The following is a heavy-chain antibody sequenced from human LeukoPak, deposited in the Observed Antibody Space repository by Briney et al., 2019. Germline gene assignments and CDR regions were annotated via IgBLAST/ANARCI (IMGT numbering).Heavy chain of an antibody. CDR3: ARLVVVVAVDY. CDR1: GYTFTGYY. D-gene: IGHD2-15*01. Sequence: ASVKVSCKASGYTFTGYYMHWVRQAPGQGLEWMGWINPNSGGTNCAQKFQGRVTMTRDTSISTAYMELSRLRSDDTTVYYCARLVVVVAVDYWGQGTLVTVSS. V-gene: IGHV1-2*02. J-gene: IGHJ4*02. CDR2: INPNSGGT.